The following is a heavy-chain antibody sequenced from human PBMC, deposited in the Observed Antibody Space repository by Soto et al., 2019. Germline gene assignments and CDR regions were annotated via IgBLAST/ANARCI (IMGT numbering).Heavy chain of an antibody. CDR3: ARALVVLTEYFDQ. CDR2: IKQDGSEK. D-gene: IGHD3-22*01. V-gene: IGHV3-7*03. J-gene: IGHJ4*02. Sequence: GGSLRLSCVASGFTFSSYWMSWVRQAPGKGLEWVANIKQDGSEKHYVDSVKGRFTISRDNAKSSLYLQMNSLRAEDTAVYYCARALVVLTEYFDQWGQGIMVTV. CDR1: GFTFSSYW.